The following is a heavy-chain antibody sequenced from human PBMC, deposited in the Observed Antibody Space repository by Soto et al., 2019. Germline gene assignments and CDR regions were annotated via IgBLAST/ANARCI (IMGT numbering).Heavy chain of an antibody. D-gene: IGHD3-22*01. Sequence: PGGSLRLSCAASGFTFSSYGMHWVRQAPGKGLEWVAVIWYDGSNKYYADSVKGRFTISRDNSKNTLYLQMNSLRAEDTAVYYCARDYLPHDYYDSSGTVGWFDPWGQGTLVTVSS. CDR2: IWYDGSNK. J-gene: IGHJ5*02. CDR3: ARDYLPHDYYDSSGTVGWFDP. V-gene: IGHV3-33*01. CDR1: GFTFSSYG.